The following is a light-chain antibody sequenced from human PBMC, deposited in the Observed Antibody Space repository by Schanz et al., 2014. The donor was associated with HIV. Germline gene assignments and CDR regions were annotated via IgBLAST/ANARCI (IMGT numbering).Light chain of an antibody. CDR3: SSHAGSDNFGI. Sequence: QSALAQPASVSGSPGQSITISCTGTSNTVDNYNLVSWYQLHPGKAPKLMIFEVSKRPSGVPDRFSGSKSGNTASLTVSGLQAEDEADYYCSSHAGSDNFGIFGGGTKLTVL. V-gene: IGLV2-8*01. CDR1: SNTVDNYNL. CDR2: EVS. J-gene: IGLJ2*01.